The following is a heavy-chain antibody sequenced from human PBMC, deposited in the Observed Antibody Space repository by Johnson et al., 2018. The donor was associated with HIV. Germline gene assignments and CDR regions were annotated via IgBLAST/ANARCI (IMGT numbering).Heavy chain of an antibody. CDR2: ISYDGKNK. CDR3: ARDRIQWWSYVGTFDV. Sequence: VESGGGVVPPGTSLRLSCAISGFTFSNYIMHWVRQAPGKGPEWVAGISYDGKNKDYGQSVRGRVTISRDNSKSTLILQMDSLRADDTAVYYCARDRIQWWSYVGTFDVWGQGTTVTVSS. D-gene: IGHD2-15*01. V-gene: IGHV3-30*04. CDR1: GFTFSNYI. J-gene: IGHJ3*01.